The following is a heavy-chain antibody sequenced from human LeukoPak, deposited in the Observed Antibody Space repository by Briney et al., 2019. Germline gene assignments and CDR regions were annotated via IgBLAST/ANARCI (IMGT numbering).Heavy chain of an antibody. CDR2: IIPIFGTA. D-gene: IGHD3-9*01. CDR3: ASPREGPLVRGAYDILTA. CDR1: GGTFSGYA. Sequence: SVKVSCKASGGTFSGYAISWVRQAPGQGLEWMGGIIPIFGTANYAQKFQGRVTITADESTSTAYMELSSLRSEDTAVYYCASPREGPLVRGAYDILTAWGQGTLVTVSS. V-gene: IGHV1-69*01. J-gene: IGHJ5*02.